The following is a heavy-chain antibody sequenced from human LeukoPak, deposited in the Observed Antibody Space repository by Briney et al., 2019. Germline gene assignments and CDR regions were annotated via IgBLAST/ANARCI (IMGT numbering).Heavy chain of an antibody. CDR1: GGPITTYY. Sequence: PSETLSLTCTVSGGPITTYYLSWIRQSAGMGLEWIGRISGSGVITYNPSLKSRVILSLDTSNNHFSLKLISVTAADTAVYYCARSIAVAGTSGWYFQHWGQGTLVTVSS. CDR3: ARSIAVAGTSGWYFQH. D-gene: IGHD6-19*01. J-gene: IGHJ1*01. CDR2: ISGSGVI. V-gene: IGHV4-4*07.